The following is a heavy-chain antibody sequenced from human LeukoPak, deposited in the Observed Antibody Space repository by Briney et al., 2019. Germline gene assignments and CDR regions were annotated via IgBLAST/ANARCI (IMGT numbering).Heavy chain of an antibody. CDR3: ARVERHNSYSGSSKGY. D-gene: IGHD1-26*01. CDR2: INTDGSST. J-gene: IGHJ4*02. Sequence: PGGSLRLSCAASGFIFSSYWMHWVRQAPGKGLVWVSRINTDGSSTTYADSVKGRFTISRDNAKNTLYLQMNSLRAEDTAVYYCARVERHNSYSGSSKGYWGQGTLVTVSS. V-gene: IGHV3-74*01. CDR1: GFIFSSYW.